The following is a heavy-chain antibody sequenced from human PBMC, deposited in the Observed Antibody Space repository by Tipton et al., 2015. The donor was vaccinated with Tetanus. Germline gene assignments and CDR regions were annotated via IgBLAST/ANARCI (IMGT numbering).Heavy chain of an antibody. Sequence: SLRLSCAAPGFTFSGYWMSWVRQAPGKGLEWVANIKQDGSETYHVDSVKGRFTISRDNAKNSLYLQMNSLKAEDSAVYYCTRVRYSSGWYPSDYWGQGTLVTVSS. CDR2: IKQDGSET. CDR3: TRVRYSSGWYPSDY. V-gene: IGHV3-7*01. CDR1: GFTFSGYW. J-gene: IGHJ4*02. D-gene: IGHD6-19*01.